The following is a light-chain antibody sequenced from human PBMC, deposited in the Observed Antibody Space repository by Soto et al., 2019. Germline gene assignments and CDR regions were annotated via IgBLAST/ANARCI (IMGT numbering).Light chain of an antibody. Sequence: EIVMTQSPATLSVSPGERATLSCRASQSVRTNLAWYLQKPGQAPRLLIYGASTRATGIPARFSGGGSGTEFTLTISSLQSEDFAVYYCQQYNDWPPRWTFGQGTKVEIK. CDR1: QSVRTN. CDR3: QQYNDWPPRWT. V-gene: IGKV3-15*01. J-gene: IGKJ1*01. CDR2: GAS.